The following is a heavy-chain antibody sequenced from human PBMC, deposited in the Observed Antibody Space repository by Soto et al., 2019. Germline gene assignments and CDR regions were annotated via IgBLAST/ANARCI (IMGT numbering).Heavy chain of an antibody. V-gene: IGHV4-59*01. CDR3: ARVYEGYYYGMDV. D-gene: IGHD3-3*01. CDR2: IYYSGST. J-gene: IGHJ6*02. CDR1: GGSISSYY. Sequence: SETLSLTCTISGGSISSYYWSWIRQPPGKGLEWIGYIYYSGSTNYNPSLKSRVTISVDTSKNQFSLKLSSVTAADTAVYYCARVYEGYYYGMDVWGQGTTVTVSS.